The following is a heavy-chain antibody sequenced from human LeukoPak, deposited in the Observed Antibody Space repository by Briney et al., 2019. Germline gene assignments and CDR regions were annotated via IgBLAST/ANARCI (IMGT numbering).Heavy chain of an antibody. CDR1: GGSINNYY. CDR3: ASRYYDFWSGYYGTIDY. CDR2: IYYSGST. V-gene: IGHV4-30-4*08. J-gene: IGHJ4*02. D-gene: IGHD3-3*01. Sequence: SETLSLTCTVSGGSINNYYWSWIRQPPGKGLEWIGYIYYSGSTYYNPSLKSRVTISVDTSKNQFSLKLSSVTAADTAVYYCASRYYDFWSGYYGTIDYWGQGTLVTVSS.